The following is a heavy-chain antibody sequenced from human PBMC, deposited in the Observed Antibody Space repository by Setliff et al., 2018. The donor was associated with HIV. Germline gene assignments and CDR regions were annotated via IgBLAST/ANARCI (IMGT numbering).Heavy chain of an antibody. CDR2: VNHSGKT. D-gene: IGHD2-21*02. CDR3: ARAPGVTPFDH. J-gene: IGHJ4*02. Sequence: PSETLSLTCAVYGGSFSGYYWTWIRQAPGKGLEWIGEVNHSGKTNCNPSLKSRLTISVDTSKNQFSLNLSSVTAADTAVYYCARAPGVTPFDHWGPGTLVTVSS. V-gene: IGHV4-34*01. CDR1: GGSFSGYY.